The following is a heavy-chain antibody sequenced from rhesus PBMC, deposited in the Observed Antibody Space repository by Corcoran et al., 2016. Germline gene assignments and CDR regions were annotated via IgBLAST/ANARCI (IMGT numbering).Heavy chain of an antibody. CDR2: INRSESST. V-gene: IGHV3S5*01. J-gene: IGHJ4*01. CDR1: GFTFSSYG. CDR3: AIRTYDYDSGYYNPTGY. Sequence: EVQLVETGGGLVQPGGSLKLSCAASGFTFSSYGMSWVRQAPGKGLEWVSAINRSESSTYYADSGKGRYTIYRDNSKNTLSLQMNSLRAEDTAVNYCAIRTYDYDSGYYNPTGYWGQGVLVTVSS. D-gene: IGHD3-28*01.